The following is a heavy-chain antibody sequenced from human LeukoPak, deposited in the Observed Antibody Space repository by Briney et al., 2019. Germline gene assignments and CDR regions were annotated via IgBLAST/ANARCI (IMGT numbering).Heavy chain of an antibody. D-gene: IGHD4-17*01. CDR3: VRSFYGDHPY. Sequence: GGSLRLSCAASGFTLSTYDIHWVRHGPGEGLEWVAAVGTSGHTFYPDSVKGQFTISRENARNSVYLQMNSLRAGDTAVYYCVRSFYGDHPYWGQGTLVTVSS. J-gene: IGHJ4*02. V-gene: IGHV3-13*01. CDR2: VGTSGHT. CDR1: GFTLSTYD.